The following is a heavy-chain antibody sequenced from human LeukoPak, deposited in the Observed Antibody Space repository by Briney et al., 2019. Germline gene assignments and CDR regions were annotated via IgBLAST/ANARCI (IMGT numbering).Heavy chain of an antibody. J-gene: IGHJ4*02. CDR2: INDNGHS. D-gene: IGHD3-16*01. CDR3: ARESAEYVRGSFSDY. Sequence: NPSETLSLTCTVSGGSMKNFYWSWIRQPPGKGLEWIAYINDNGHSRYNPSLESRVTISVDTSKNHFSLRLRSVTAADTAVYYCARESAEYVRGSFSDYWGQGILVTVSS. CDR1: GGSMKNFY. V-gene: IGHV4-59*12.